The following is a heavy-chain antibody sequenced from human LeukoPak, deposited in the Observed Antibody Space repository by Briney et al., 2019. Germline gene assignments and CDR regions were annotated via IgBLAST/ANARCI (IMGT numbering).Heavy chain of an antibody. D-gene: IGHD3-22*01. CDR3: ASHDSSAYYAAN. CDR1: GGSISSSSYY. V-gene: IGHV4-39*01. CDR2: IYYSGST. Sequence: PSETLSLTCTVSGGSISSSSYYWGWIRQPPGKGLEWIGSIYYSGSTYYNPSLKSRVTISVDTSKNQFSLKLTSVTAADAAVYYCASHDSSAYYAANWGQGTLATVSS. J-gene: IGHJ4*02.